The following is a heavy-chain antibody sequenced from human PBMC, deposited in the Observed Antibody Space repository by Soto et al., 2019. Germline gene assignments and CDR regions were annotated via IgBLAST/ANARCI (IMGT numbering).Heavy chain of an antibody. CDR3: ARQGGRRTDYYYYGMDF. CDR2: IKHDGSEK. V-gene: IGHV3-7*01. CDR1: GFTFSSYW. D-gene: IGHD3-16*01. J-gene: IGHJ6*02. Sequence: GGSLRLSCTASGFTFSSYWMSWVRQAPGKGLEWVANIKHDGSEKNYVDSVKGRFTISTDNAKNSVFLQMNSLRAEDTAVYYCARQGGRRTDYYYYGMDFWGQGTTVTASS.